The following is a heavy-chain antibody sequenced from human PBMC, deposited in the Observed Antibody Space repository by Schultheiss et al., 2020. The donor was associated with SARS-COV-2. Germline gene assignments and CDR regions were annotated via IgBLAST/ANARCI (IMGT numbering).Heavy chain of an antibody. Sequence: GGSLRLSCAASGFTFSSYEMNWVRQAPGKGLEWVSAISGSGGSTYYADSVKGRFTISRDNSKNTLYLQMNSRRAEDTAVYYCARTGYSYGMGDDYWGQGTLVTVSS. D-gene: IGHD5-18*01. V-gene: IGHV3-23*01. CDR2: ISGSGGST. CDR3: ARTGYSYGMGDDY. J-gene: IGHJ4*02. CDR1: GFTFSSYE.